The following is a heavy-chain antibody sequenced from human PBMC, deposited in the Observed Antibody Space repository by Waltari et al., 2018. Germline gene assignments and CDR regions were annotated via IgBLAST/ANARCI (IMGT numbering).Heavy chain of an antibody. D-gene: IGHD7-27*01. V-gene: IGHV3-21*01. J-gene: IGHJ4*02. CDR1: GFTFRSDS. CDR3: VSGGWGFYFDY. CDR2: ISSSTTYI. Sequence: VQLVESGGGLVKPGGSLRPSCGASGFTFRSDSMNWVRQAPGKGLEWVSSISSSTTYIHYADSVKGRFTISRDNAKNSLYLQMNSLRVEDTAVYYCVSGGWGFYFDYWGQGTVVTVSS.